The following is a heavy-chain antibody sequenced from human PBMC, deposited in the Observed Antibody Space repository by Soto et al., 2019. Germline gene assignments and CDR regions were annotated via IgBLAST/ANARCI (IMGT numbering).Heavy chain of an antibody. V-gene: IGHV1-69*12. Sequence: QVQLVQSGAEVKKPGSSVKVSCKASGGTFSSYAISWVRQAPGQGLEWMGGIIPIFGTANYAQKFQGRVTITADESTSTAYMELSSLRSEDTAVYYCAMVRGVIITDYYYGMDVWGQWTSVTVSS. CDR2: IIPIFGTA. J-gene: IGHJ6*02. CDR3: AMVRGVIITDYYYGMDV. CDR1: GGTFSSYA. D-gene: IGHD3-10*01.